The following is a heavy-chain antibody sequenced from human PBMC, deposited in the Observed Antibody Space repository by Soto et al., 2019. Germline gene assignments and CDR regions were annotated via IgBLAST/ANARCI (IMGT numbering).Heavy chain of an antibody. Sequence: GGSLRLSCAASGFTISSYCMSWVRQAPGKGLEWVANIKQDGSEKYYVDSVKGRFTISRDNAKNSLYLQMNSLRAEDTAVYYCARDIEMAGSGAFDYWGQGTLVTVSS. CDR3: ARDIEMAGSGAFDY. V-gene: IGHV3-7*03. CDR2: IKQDGSEK. D-gene: IGHD3-10*01. CDR1: GFTISSYC. J-gene: IGHJ4*02.